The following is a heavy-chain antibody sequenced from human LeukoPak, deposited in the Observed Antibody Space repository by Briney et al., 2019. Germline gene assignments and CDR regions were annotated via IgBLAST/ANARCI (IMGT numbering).Heavy chain of an antibody. Sequence: PGRSLRLSCAASGFTFSSYAMHWVRQAPGKGLEWVAVISYDGSNKYYVDSVKGRFTISRDNSKNTLYLQMNSLRAEDTAVYYCARDKPAAAGTFDYWGQGTLVTVSS. J-gene: IGHJ4*02. CDR3: ARDKPAAAGTFDY. D-gene: IGHD6-13*01. V-gene: IGHV3-30-3*01. CDR2: ISYDGSNK. CDR1: GFTFSSYA.